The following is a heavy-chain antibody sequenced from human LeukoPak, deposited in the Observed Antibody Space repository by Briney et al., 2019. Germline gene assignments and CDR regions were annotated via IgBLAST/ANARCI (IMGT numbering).Heavy chain of an antibody. V-gene: IGHV1-18*01. CDR2: ISAYNGNT. D-gene: IGHD6-13*01. CDR3: AREEGAPIAAANV. CDR1: GYTFTTYY. Sequence: ASVKVSCKASGYTFTTYYISWVRQAPGQGLEWMGRISAYNGNTNYAQKFQGRVTMTTDTSTSTAYMELRSLRSDDTAVYYCAREEGAPIAAANVWGLGTMVTVSS. J-gene: IGHJ3*01.